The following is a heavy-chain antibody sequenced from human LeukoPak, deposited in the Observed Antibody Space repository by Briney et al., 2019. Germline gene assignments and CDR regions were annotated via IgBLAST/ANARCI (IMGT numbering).Heavy chain of an antibody. Sequence: ASVKVSCKASGYTFTGYYMHWVRQAPGQGLEWMGRINPNSGGTNYAQKFQGRVTMTRDTSISTAYMELGRLRSDDTAVYYCARNLAVAGTIWFDPWGQGTLVTVSS. V-gene: IGHV1-2*06. D-gene: IGHD6-19*01. J-gene: IGHJ5*02. CDR3: ARNLAVAGTIWFDP. CDR2: INPNSGGT. CDR1: GYTFTGYY.